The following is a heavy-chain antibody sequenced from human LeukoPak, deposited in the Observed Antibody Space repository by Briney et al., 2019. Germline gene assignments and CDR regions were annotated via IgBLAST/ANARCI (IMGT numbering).Heavy chain of an antibody. CDR2: IYPGDSDT. D-gene: IGHD2-2*02. J-gene: IGHJ4*02. CDR3: SRRWSYTAYFDY. CDR1: GYSFTSYW. V-gene: IGHV5-51*01. Sequence: GESLKISCKGSGYSFTSYWIGWVRQMPGKGLEWMGIIYPGDSDTRYSPSFQGQVTISADKSISTAYLQWSSLKASDTAIYFCSRRWSYTAYFDYWGQGTLVSVSS.